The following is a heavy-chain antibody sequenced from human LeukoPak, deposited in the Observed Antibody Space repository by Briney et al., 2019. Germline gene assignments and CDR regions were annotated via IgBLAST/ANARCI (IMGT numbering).Heavy chain of an antibody. D-gene: IGHD3-16*02. CDR1: GFTFSIYA. CDR3: AKDVRGGDRAIVPIDY. J-gene: IGHJ4*02. Sequence: GGSLKLSCAASGFTFSIYALSWVRRAPGKGLEWVSVISGSGDSTNLADSVKGRFIVSRDNSKSTLYLQMNSLRADDTAVYYCAKDVRGGDRAIVPIDYWGQGTLVTVSS. V-gene: IGHV3-23*01. CDR2: ISGSGDST.